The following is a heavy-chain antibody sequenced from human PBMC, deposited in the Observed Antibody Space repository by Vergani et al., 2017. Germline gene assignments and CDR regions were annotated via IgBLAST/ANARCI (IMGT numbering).Heavy chain of an antibody. CDR2: IWYDGSNK. Sequence: VQLLESGGGLVQPGGSLRLSCAASGFTFSSYAMSWVRQAPGKGLEWVAVIWYDGSNKYYADSVKGRFTISRDNSKNTLYLQMNSLRAEDTAVYYCAKEWALGAYYFDYWGQGTLVTVSS. CDR3: AKEWALGAYYFDY. J-gene: IGHJ4*02. CDR1: GFTFSSYA. D-gene: IGHD3-16*01. V-gene: IGHV3-33*06.